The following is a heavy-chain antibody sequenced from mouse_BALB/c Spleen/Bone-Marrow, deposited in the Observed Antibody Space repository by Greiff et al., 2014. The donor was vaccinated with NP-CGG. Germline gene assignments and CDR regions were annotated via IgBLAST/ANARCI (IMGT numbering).Heavy chain of an antibody. J-gene: IGHJ4*01. CDR1: GYTFTSYW. Sequence: QVQLQQSGAELVRPGASVKVSCKASGYTFTSYWINWVKQRPGQGLEWIGNIYPSDSYTNYNQNFKDKATLTVDKSSNTAYMQLSSPTSEDAAVYYCTRQYGNYYAMDYWGQGTSVTVSS. CDR2: IYPSDSYT. CDR3: TRQYGNYYAMDY. D-gene: IGHD2-10*02. V-gene: IGHV1-74*01.